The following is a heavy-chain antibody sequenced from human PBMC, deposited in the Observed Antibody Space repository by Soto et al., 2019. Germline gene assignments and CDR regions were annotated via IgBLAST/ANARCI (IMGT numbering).Heavy chain of an antibody. V-gene: IGHV3-21*02. CDR3: ARDLRTYYYDSSGYYQPDH. D-gene: IGHD3-22*01. Sequence: EVQLVESGGGLVKPGGSLRLSCAASGFTFSTYSMNWVRQAPGKGLEWVSSISRNSSYIYYADSLKGRFTISRDNAKNSLYLQMNSLRAEDTAVYYCARDLRTYYYDSSGYYQPDHWGQGTLVTVSS. CDR1: GFTFSTYS. J-gene: IGHJ5*02. CDR2: ISRNSSYI.